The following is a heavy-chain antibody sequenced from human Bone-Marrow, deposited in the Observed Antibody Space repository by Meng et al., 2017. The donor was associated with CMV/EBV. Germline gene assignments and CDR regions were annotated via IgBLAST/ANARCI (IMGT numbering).Heavy chain of an antibody. CDR1: GYTFTGYY. J-gene: IGHJ6*02. Sequence: ASVKVSCKASGYTFTGYYMHWVRQAPGQGLEWMGWINPNSGGTNYAQKFQGRVTMTTDTSTSTAYMELSSLRSEDTAVYYWARWSLTGISLYYYYYGMDVWSQGTMVTVSS. D-gene: IGHD7-27*01. V-gene: IGHV1-2*02. CDR3: ARWSLTGISLYYYYYGMDV. CDR2: INPNSGGT.